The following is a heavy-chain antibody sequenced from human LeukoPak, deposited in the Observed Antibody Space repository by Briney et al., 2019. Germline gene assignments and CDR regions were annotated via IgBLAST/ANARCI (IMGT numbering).Heavy chain of an antibody. CDR1: GYSISSAYY. D-gene: IGHD3-10*01. CDR3: AVTMIRGVLPSYYFDY. J-gene: IGHJ4*02. CDR2: IYHSAST. V-gene: IGHV4-38-2*01. Sequence: SETLSLTCAVSGYSISSAYYWGWIRQPPAKGLQRIGNIYHSASTYYNPSLKSQVTISVDTSKNQFSLKLSSVTAADTAVYYCAVTMIRGVLPSYYFDYWGQGTLVTVSS.